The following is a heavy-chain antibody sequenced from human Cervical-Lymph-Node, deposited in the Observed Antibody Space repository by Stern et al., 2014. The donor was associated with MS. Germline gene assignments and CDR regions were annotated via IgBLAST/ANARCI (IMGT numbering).Heavy chain of an antibody. CDR2: IYPYDSDP. CDR3: ARHVQVFDN. CDR1: GYSFTNYY. J-gene: IGHJ4*02. V-gene: IGHV5-51*01. Sequence: EVQLVQSGAEVKKPGESLKISCKLSGYSFTNYYIAWVRQMPGKGLEWMGVIYPYDSDPTYSPSFQCQVTISADKSITTACLQWSSLRAADTAMYYCARHVQVFDNWGQGTLVTVSS.